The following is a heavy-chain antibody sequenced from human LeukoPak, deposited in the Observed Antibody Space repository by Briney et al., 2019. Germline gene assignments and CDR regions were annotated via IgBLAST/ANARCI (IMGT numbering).Heavy chain of an antibody. J-gene: IGHJ4*02. CDR2: ISAYNGNT. D-gene: IGHD3-10*01. CDR1: GYTFTSYG. V-gene: IGHV1-18*01. Sequence: ASVKVSCKASGYTFTSYGISWVRQAPGQGLEWMGWISAYNGNTNYAQKLQGRVTMTTDTSTSTAYMELRRLRSDDTAVYYCATRPRVLWFGEPRTRFDYWGQGTLVTVSS. CDR3: ATRPRVLWFGEPRTRFDY.